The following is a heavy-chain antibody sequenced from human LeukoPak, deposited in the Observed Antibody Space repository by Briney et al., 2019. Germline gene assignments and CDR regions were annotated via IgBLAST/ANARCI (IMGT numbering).Heavy chain of an antibody. CDR3: AREYYYDSSALN. V-gene: IGHV4-31*03. J-gene: IGHJ4*02. D-gene: IGHD3-22*01. CDR2: IYYSGST. Sequence: SQTLSLTCTVSGGSISSGGYYWSWIRQHPGKGLEWIGYIYYSGSTYYNPSLKSRVTISVDTSKSQFSLKLSSVTAADTAVYYCAREYYYDSSALNWGQGTLVTVSS. CDR1: GGSISSGGYY.